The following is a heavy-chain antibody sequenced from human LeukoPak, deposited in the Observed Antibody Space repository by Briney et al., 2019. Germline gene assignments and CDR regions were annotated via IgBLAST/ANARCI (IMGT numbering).Heavy chain of an antibody. CDR2: IIPIFGTA. J-gene: IGHJ4*02. CDR1: GGTFSSYA. V-gene: IGHV1-69*13. Sequence: ASVKVSCKASGGTFSSYAISWVRQAPGQGLEWMGGIIPIFGTANYAQKFQGRVTITADESTSTAYMELRSLRSDDTAVYYCARGEWELLIFDYWGQGTLVTVSS. CDR3: ARGEWELLIFDY. D-gene: IGHD1-26*01.